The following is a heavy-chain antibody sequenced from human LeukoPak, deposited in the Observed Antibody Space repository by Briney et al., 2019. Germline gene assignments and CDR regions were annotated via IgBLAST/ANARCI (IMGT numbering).Heavy chain of an antibody. J-gene: IGHJ4*02. Sequence: GGSLRLSCAASGFTFSSYSMNWVRQAPGKGLEWVSYISPTSGTIHYAVSVKGRFTISRDNARNSLFLQMNSLRAEDTALYYCARGTAAGTSRFDYWVRATLVTVSS. V-gene: IGHV3-48*01. CDR2: ISPTSGTI. CDR1: GFTFSSYS. D-gene: IGHD6-13*01. CDR3: ARGTAAGTSRFDY.